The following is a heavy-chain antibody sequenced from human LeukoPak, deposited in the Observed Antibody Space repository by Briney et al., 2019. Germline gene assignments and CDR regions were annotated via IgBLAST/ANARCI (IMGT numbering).Heavy chain of an antibody. J-gene: IGHJ4*02. D-gene: IGHD3-9*01. CDR1: GFTFSSYS. V-gene: IGHV3-21*01. CDR3: ASSLRYFDWSLDY. CDR2: ISSSSYI. Sequence: GGSLRLSCAASGFTFSSYSMNWVRQAPGKGLEWVSSISSSSYIYYADSVKGRFTISRDNAKNSLYLQMNSLRAEDTAVYYCASSLRYFDWSLDYWGQGTLVTVSS.